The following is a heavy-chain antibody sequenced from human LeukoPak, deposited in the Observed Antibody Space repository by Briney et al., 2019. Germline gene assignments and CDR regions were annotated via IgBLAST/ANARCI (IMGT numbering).Heavy chain of an antibody. Sequence: GRSLRLSCAASGFTFDDYAMHWVRQAPGKGLEWVSGINWNSGTIGYADSVKGRFTISRDNAKNSLYLELNSLRAEDTALYYCAKDSYFDSGAHSYYFGYWGQGTLVTVSS. CDR2: INWNSGTI. D-gene: IGHD3-22*01. CDR3: AKDSYFDSGAHSYYFGY. V-gene: IGHV3-9*01. J-gene: IGHJ4*02. CDR1: GFTFDDYA.